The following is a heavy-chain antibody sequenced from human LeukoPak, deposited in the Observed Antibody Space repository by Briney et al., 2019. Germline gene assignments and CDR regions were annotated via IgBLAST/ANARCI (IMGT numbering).Heavy chain of an antibody. CDR3: ARDVDSPGYFDL. J-gene: IGHJ2*01. Sequence: PSETLSLTCTVSGGSISSYYWTWLRQPAGMGLEWIGRIYTSGSTNYNPSLKSRVTMSLDTSKNQFSLKMTSVTAADTAVYYCARDVDSPGYFDLWGRGTLVTVSS. CDR1: GGSISSYY. CDR2: IYTSGST. D-gene: IGHD3-9*01. V-gene: IGHV4-4*07.